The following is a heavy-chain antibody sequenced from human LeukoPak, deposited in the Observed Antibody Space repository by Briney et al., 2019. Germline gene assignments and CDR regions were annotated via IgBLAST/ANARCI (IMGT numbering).Heavy chain of an antibody. V-gene: IGHV1-2*02. J-gene: IGHJ4*01. D-gene: IGHD1-1*01. Sequence: ASVKVSCKASAYTFTAYSIHWMRQAPGQGLEWMGYINPYTGGTDYAQKFQGRVTMASDTSITTAYMDLSRLRSDDTAVYFCARAATTGVFYFDFWGQGTLVTVSS. CDR3: ARAATTGVFYFDF. CDR1: AYTFTAYS. CDR2: INPYTGGT.